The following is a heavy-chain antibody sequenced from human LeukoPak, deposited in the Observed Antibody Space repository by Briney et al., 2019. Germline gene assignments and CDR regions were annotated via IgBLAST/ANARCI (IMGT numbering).Heavy chain of an antibody. Sequence: GGSLRLSCAASGFTFNTYTMNWVRQAPGKGLEWVSFISSSSSHIYYADSGRGRFTISRDNAKNSLFLQMNSLRPEDTAVYYCARDGGAYGLDYWGQGTLVTVSS. CDR2: ISSSSSHI. D-gene: IGHD3-10*01. CDR1: GFTFNTYT. J-gene: IGHJ4*02. V-gene: IGHV3-21*01. CDR3: ARDGGAYGLDY.